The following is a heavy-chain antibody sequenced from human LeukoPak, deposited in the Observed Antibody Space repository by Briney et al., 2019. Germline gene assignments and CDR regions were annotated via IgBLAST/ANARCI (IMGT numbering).Heavy chain of an antibody. V-gene: IGHV4-61*01. CDR1: GGSISSGSYY. CDR3: ASTLPGYSSGWYVDYYYYMDV. Sequence: PSETLSLTCTVSGGSISSGSYYWSWLRPPPGQGLEWIVYIYYSRSTNYNPSLKSRVTISVDTSKNQFSLKLSSVTAADTAVYYCASTLPGYSSGWYVDYYYYMDVWGKGTTVTVSS. D-gene: IGHD6-19*01. CDR2: IYYSRST. J-gene: IGHJ6*03.